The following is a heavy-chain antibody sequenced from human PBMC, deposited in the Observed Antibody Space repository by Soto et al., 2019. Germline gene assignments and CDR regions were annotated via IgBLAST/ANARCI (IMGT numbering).Heavy chain of an antibody. Sequence: SVKVSCKASGGTFSSYAISWVRQAPGQGLEWMGGIIPIFGTANYAQKFQGRVTITADESTSTAYMELSSLRSEDTAVYYCARSSLVPYCSGGSCYSGDRYWGQGTLVTVSS. D-gene: IGHD2-15*01. CDR2: IIPIFGTA. CDR3: ARSSLVPYCSGGSCYSGDRY. V-gene: IGHV1-69*13. J-gene: IGHJ4*02. CDR1: GGTFSSYA.